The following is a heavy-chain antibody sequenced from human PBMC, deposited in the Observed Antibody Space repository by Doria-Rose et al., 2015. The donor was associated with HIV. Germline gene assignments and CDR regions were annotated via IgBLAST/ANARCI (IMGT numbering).Heavy chain of an antibody. CDR1: GVSLSSPGMG. D-gene: IGHD6-13*01. J-gene: IGHJ4*02. Sequence: QVTLKESGPVLVKPTETLTLTCTVSGVSLSSPGMGVSWIRQPPGKALEWLANIFSDDERSYKTSLKSRLTISRGTSKSQVVLTMTDTDPVDTATYYCARIKSSRWYHKYYFDFWGQGTLVMVSA. CDR3: ARIKSSRWYHKYYFDF. V-gene: IGHV2-26*01. CDR2: IFSDDER.